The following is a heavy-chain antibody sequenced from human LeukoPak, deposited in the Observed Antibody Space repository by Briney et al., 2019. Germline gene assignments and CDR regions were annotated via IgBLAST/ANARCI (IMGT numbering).Heavy chain of an antibody. D-gene: IGHD1-1*01. Sequence: GGSLRLSCAASGFTFSSYEMNWVRQAPGKGLEWVSYISSSGSTIYYADSVKGLFTISRDNAKNSLYLQMNSLRAEDTAVYYCASRVRMPSAQIDYWGQGTLVTVSS. J-gene: IGHJ4*02. CDR1: GFTFSSYE. CDR3: ASRVRMPSAQIDY. V-gene: IGHV3-48*03. CDR2: ISSSGSTI.